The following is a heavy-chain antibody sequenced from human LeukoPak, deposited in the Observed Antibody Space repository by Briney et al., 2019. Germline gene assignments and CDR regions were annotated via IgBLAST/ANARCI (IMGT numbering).Heavy chain of an antibody. CDR2: IYYSGST. CDR3: TRDIAGGARN. D-gene: IGHD3-16*01. V-gene: IGHV4-39*02. Sequence: SETLSLTCTVSGGSISSSSYYWGWIRQPPGKGLGWIGSIYYSGSTYYNPSLKSRVTISVDTSKNQFSLKLSSVTAADTAVYYCTRDIAGGARNWGQGTLVTVST. J-gene: IGHJ4*02. CDR1: GGSISSSSYY.